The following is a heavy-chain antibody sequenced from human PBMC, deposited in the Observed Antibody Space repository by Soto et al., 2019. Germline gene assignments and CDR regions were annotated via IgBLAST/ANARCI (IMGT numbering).Heavy chain of an antibody. Sequence: QAQLMQSGAEVKEPGSSVKVSCKASGGTFSGYAISWVRQAPGQGLEWLGGIIPIFGITNYAQKFQNRLTIAADASSATVYMDLRRLTSEDSAIYYCARDPRSITGTTSSEDFQHWGQGTLVSVS. J-gene: IGHJ1*01. CDR2: IIPIFGIT. CDR1: GGTFSGYA. D-gene: IGHD1-1*01. CDR3: ARDPRSITGTTSSEDFQH. V-gene: IGHV1-69*01.